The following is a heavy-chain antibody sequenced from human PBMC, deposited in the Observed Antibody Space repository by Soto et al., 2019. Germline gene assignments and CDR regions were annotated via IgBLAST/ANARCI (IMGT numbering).Heavy chain of an antibody. D-gene: IGHD2-15*01. V-gene: IGHV4-59*01. J-gene: IGHJ4*02. CDR2: IYYSGST. Sequence: SETLSLTCTVSGGSISSYYWIWVRQPPGKGLEWIGYIYYSGSTNYNPSLKSRVTMSIDTSKNQFSLKLTSVTAADTAVYYCAIITAVAGYWGQGTLVTVSS. CDR1: GGSISSYY. CDR3: AIITAVAGY.